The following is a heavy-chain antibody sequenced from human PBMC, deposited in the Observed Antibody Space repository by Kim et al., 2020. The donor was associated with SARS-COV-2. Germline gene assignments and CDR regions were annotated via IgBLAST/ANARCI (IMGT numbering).Heavy chain of an antibody. CDR2: INPNSGGT. CDR3: AREWSSSRSWFDP. J-gene: IGHJ5*02. Sequence: ASVKVSCKASGYTFTGYYMHWVRQAPGQGLEWMGWINPNSGGTNYALKFQGRVTMTRDTSISTAYMELSRLRSDDTAVYYCAREWSSSRSWFDPWGQGTLVTVSS. D-gene: IGHD6-13*01. CDR1: GYTFTGYY. V-gene: IGHV1-2*02.